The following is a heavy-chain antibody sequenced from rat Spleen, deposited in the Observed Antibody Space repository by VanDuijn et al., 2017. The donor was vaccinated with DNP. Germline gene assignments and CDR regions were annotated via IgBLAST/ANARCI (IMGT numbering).Heavy chain of an antibody. CDR3: TRVGDYHDGGDGDVLDV. D-gene: IGHD1-12*02. J-gene: IGHJ4*01. CDR2: ITGGGGTT. Sequence: EVQLVESGGALVQPGRSLKLSCVASGFTFSYYWMAWVRQVPGTGLEWITSITGGGGTTSYPDSVKGRFTISRDDARNTLSLQMNSLRSEDTATYYCTRVGDYHDGGDGDVLDVWGQGTSVTVSS. CDR1: GFTFSYYW. V-gene: IGHV5-31*01.